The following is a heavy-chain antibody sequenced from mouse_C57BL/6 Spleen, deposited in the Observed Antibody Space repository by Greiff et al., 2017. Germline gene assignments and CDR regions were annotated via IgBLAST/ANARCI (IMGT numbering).Heavy chain of an antibody. CDR3: ARYDYDWFAY. V-gene: IGHV5-4*03. D-gene: IGHD2-4*01. CDR1: GFTFSSYA. J-gene: IGHJ3*01. CDR2: ISDGGSYT. Sequence: EVMLVESGGGLVKPGGSLKLSCAASGFTFSSYALSWVRQTPEKRLEWVATISDGGSYTYYPDNVKGRFTISRDNATNNLYLQMSHLKSEDTAMYYCARYDYDWFAYWGQGTLVTVSA.